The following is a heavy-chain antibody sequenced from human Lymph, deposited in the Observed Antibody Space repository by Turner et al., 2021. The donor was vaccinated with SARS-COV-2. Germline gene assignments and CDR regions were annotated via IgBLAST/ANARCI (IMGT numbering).Heavy chain of an antibody. J-gene: IGHJ4*02. D-gene: IGHD3-10*01. Sequence: VQLVASGSGVVQPGRSLRLSCAASGFTFSSYAMHWVRQAPGKGLEWVAVISFDGNNKYYTDSVKGRFTISRDKSENTLYLQLNSLRPEDTAVYYCARGDYYGSGTYPGKTFDYWGQGTLVTVSS. CDR2: ISFDGNNK. CDR3: ARGDYYGSGTYPGKTFDY. CDR1: GFTFSSYA. V-gene: IGHV3-30-3*01.